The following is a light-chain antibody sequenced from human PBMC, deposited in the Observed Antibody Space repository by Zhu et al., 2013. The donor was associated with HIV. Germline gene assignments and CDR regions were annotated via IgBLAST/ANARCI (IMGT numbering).Light chain of an antibody. CDR2: KAS. V-gene: IGKV1-5*03. Sequence: DIQMTQSPSALSASVGDRVTTTCRASQSVDNLLAWYQQKPGKAPNLLIYKASTLVSGVPSRFSGSGSGTEFTLTISSLHPDDLASYYCQHYNRSATFGQGTKLEIK. J-gene: IGKJ2*01. CDR3: QHYNRSAT. CDR1: QSVDNL.